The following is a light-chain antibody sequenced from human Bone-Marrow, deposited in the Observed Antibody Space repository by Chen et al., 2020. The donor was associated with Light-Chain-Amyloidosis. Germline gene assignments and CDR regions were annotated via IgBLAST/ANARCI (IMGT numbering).Light chain of an antibody. Sequence: SYVLTQPSSVSVAPGQPATIACGGNHIGSTRVHWSQQTPGQAPLLVVYDDSDRPSGIPERFSGSNSGNTATLTISRVEAGDEADYYCQVWDRSSDRPVFGGGTKLTVL. CDR2: DDS. CDR3: QVWDRSSDRPV. CDR1: HIGSTR. J-gene: IGLJ3*02. V-gene: IGLV3-21*02.